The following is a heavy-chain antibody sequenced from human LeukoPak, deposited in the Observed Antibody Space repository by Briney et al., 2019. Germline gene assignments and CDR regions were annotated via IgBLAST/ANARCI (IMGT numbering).Heavy chain of an antibody. CDR3: AREVVIFPDYYYYGMDV. D-gene: IGHD2/OR15-2a*01. J-gene: IGHJ6*02. CDR2: ISRSGDTL. Sequence: GGSLRLSCAASGFPFRDYYMTWIRQAPGKGLEWISHISRSGDTLYYADSVEGRFTISGDNAKNSLFLQMNSLRADDTAVYYCAREVVIFPDYYYYGMDVWGQGTTVTVSS. V-gene: IGHV3-11*01. CDR1: GFPFRDYY.